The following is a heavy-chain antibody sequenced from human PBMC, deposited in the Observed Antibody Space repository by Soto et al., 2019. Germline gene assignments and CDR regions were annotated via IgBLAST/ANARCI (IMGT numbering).Heavy chain of an antibody. Sequence: GASVKVSCKASGYTFTSYGISWVRQAPGPGLEWMGWISAYNGNTNYAQKLQGRVTMTTDTSTSTAYMELRSLRSDDTAVYYCARAAYYDSSGYIDYWGQGTLVTVSS. CDR3: ARAAYYDSSGYIDY. CDR1: GYTFTSYG. D-gene: IGHD3-22*01. V-gene: IGHV1-18*01. J-gene: IGHJ4*02. CDR2: ISAYNGNT.